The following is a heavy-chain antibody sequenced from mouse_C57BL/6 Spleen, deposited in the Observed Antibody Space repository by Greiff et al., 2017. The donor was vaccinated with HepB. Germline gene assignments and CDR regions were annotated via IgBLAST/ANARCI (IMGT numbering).Heavy chain of an antibody. V-gene: IGHV1-26*01. CDR1: GYTFTDYY. CDR3: ARGGNYVSYYFDY. CDR2: INPNNGGT. D-gene: IGHD2-1*01. Sequence: VQLQQSGPELVKPGASVKISCKASGYTFTDYYMNWVKQSHGKSLEWIGDINPNNGGTSYNQKFKGKATLTVDKSSSTAYMELRSLTSEDSAVYYCARGGNYVSYYFDYWGQGTTLTVSS. J-gene: IGHJ2*01.